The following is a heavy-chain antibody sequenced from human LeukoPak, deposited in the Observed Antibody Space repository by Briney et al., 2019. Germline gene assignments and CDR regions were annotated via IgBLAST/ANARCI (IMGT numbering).Heavy chain of an antibody. D-gene: IGHD3-22*01. CDR1: GGSISSYY. CDR3: ARDQRGYYYDSSGYSAFDI. Sequence: PSETLSLTCTVSGGSISSYYWSWIRQPPGKGLEWIGYIYYSGSTNYNPSLKSRVTISVDTSKNQFSLKLSSVTAADTAVYYCARDQRGYYYDSSGYSAFDIWGQGTMVTVSS. CDR2: IYYSGST. J-gene: IGHJ3*02. V-gene: IGHV4-59*01.